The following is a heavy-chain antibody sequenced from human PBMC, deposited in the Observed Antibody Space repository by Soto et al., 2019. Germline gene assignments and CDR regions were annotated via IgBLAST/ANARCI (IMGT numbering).Heavy chain of an antibody. D-gene: IGHD6-19*01. V-gene: IGHV3-66*01. Sequence: GGSLSLSCAASEFPVSSNYMSWVRQAPGKGLEWVSVIYSGGSTYYAGSVKGRFTISRDNSKNTLFLQMNSLRAEDTAVYYCARDIKHSGWYGGFDSWGQGTLVTVSS. CDR3: ARDIKHSGWYGGFDS. CDR1: EFPVSSNY. CDR2: IYSGGST. J-gene: IGHJ4*02.